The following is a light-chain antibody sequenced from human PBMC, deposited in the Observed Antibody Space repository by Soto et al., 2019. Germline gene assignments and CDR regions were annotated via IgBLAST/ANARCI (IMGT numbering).Light chain of an antibody. CDR2: STS. CDR3: AFFDDRLDVYV. J-gene: IGLJ1*01. Sequence: QSVLTQPPSASGTPGQRVTISCSGSSSNIGSNPVHWYQQLPGTAPKLLIYSTSQRSSGVPGRFSGSKSGASASLSISGLQSEDEADYYCAFFDDRLDVYVFGTSPKVTV. V-gene: IGLV1-44*01. CDR1: SSNIGSNP.